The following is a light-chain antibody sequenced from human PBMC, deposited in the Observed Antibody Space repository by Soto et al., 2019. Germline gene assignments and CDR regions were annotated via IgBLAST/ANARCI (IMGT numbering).Light chain of an antibody. CDR2: EVT. Sequence: QSALTQPASVSGSPGQSITISCTGTSNDVGIYNYVSWYQQHPGKAPKLIIYEVTNRPSGVSDRFSGSKSDNTASLTLSGLQAEDEADYYCSSYPISSTWLFGGGTQLTGL. J-gene: IGLJ3*02. CDR3: SSYPISSTWL. V-gene: IGLV2-14*01. CDR1: SNDVGIYNY.